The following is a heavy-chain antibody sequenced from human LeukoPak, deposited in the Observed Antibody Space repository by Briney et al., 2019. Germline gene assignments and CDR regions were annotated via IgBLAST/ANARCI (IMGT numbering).Heavy chain of an antibody. J-gene: IGHJ3*02. Sequence: GGSLRLSCAASGFTFSSYSMNWVRQAPGKGLEWVSSISSSSSYIYYADSVKGRFTISRDNAKNSLYLPMNSLRAEDAAVYFCAREREQWHAFDIWGQGTMVTVSS. CDR1: GFTFSSYS. CDR2: ISSSSSYI. CDR3: AREREQWHAFDI. V-gene: IGHV3-21*01. D-gene: IGHD6-19*01.